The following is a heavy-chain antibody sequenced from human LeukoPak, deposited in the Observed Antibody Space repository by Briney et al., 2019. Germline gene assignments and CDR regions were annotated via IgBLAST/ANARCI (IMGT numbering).Heavy chain of an antibody. V-gene: IGHV3-23*01. J-gene: IGHJ6*03. CDR3: WSGDYYYYYYMDV. Sequence: PGGSQRLSCAASGFTFSSYAMSWARHAPGKGREWGSAISGSGGSTYYADSVKGRFTISRDNSKNTLYLQMNSLRVEDTAVYYCWSGDYYYYYYMDVWGKGTTVTVSS. CDR1: GFTFSSYA. CDR2: ISGSGGST. D-gene: IGHD3-3*01.